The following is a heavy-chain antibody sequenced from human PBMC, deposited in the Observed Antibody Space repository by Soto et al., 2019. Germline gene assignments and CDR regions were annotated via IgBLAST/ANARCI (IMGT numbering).Heavy chain of an antibody. CDR2: IYSCGST. CDR3: ERDPGASDY. J-gene: IGHJ4*02. D-gene: IGHD7-27*01. CDR1: GFTVSTKY. V-gene: IGHV3-66*01. Sequence: EVQLVESGGGLVQPGGSLRLSCAASGFTVSTKYMRWVRQSPGKGLEWVSVIYSCGSTFYADSVRGIFTISRDNSKNTVNLQMNSLIAEDTAVYYCERDPGASDYWVQETLVTVSS.